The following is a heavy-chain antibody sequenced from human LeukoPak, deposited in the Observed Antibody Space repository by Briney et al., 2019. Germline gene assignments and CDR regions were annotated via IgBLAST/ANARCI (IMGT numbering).Heavy chain of an antibody. V-gene: IGHV3-21*01. J-gene: IGHJ4*02. CDR1: GFTFSSYS. CDR3: AKDAQRGFDYSNSLDY. CDR2: ISSSSSYI. D-gene: IGHD4-11*01. Sequence: KPGGSLRLSCAASGFTFSSYSMNWVRQAPGKGLEWVSSISSSSSYIYYADSVKGRFTTSRDNAKNSLYLQMNSLRAEDTAVYYCAKDAQRGFDYSNSLDYWGQGTLVTVSS.